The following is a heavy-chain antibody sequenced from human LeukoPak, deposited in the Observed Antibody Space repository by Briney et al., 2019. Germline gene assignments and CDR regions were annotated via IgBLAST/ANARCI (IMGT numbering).Heavy chain of an antibody. CDR3: ALSGGSDWYGLEC. Sequence: PGGSLRLSCAASGFTFSSYAMSWVRQAPGKGLEWISAISVSVTTYYADYVKGRFTISRDNSKNTLYLQMNSLRAEDTALYYCALSGGSDWYGLECWGQGTLVTVPS. D-gene: IGHD6-13*01. J-gene: IGHJ4*02. V-gene: IGHV3-23*01. CDR2: ISVSVTT. CDR1: GFTFSSYA.